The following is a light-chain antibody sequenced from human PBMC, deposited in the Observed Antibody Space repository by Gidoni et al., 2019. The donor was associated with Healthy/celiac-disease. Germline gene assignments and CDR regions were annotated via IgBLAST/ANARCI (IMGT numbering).Light chain of an antibody. Sequence: DIVLTQSPATLSLSPGERATLSCWASQSVSSHLAWYQQKPGQAPRLLIYDASNRATGIPARFSGSGSGTDFTLTISSLGPEDFAVYYCQQRSNWPYTFGQGTKLEIK. CDR3: QQRSNWPYT. J-gene: IGKJ2*01. V-gene: IGKV3-11*01. CDR2: DAS. CDR1: QSVSSH.